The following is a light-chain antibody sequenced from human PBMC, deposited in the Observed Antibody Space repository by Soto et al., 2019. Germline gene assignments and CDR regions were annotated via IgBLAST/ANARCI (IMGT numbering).Light chain of an antibody. Sequence: IVLTQSPATLSLSPGKRSTLSCRASQNISSYLIWYQHKPCQAPRLLIYDVSNRATGIPARFSCSGSGTDFSLPIRSLEPEDFAVYYCQQRSNWPPITFGQGTRREIK. J-gene: IGKJ5*01. CDR3: QQRSNWPPIT. V-gene: IGKV3-11*01. CDR1: QNISSY. CDR2: DVS.